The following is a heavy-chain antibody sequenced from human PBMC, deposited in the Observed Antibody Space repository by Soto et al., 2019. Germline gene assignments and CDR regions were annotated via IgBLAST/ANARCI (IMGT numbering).Heavy chain of an antibody. CDR2: INPNSGGT. CDR3: ARSVAGDPNHYAYGTDV. V-gene: IGHV1-2*02. D-gene: IGHD6-19*01. CDR1: GYTFTGYY. J-gene: IGHJ6*02. Sequence: ASVKVSCKASGYTFTGYYMHWVRQAPGQGLEWMGWINPNSGGTNYAQKFQGRVTMTRDTSISTAYMELSRLRYDDTAVYYCARSVAGDPNHYAYGTDVWGQGITVTVSS.